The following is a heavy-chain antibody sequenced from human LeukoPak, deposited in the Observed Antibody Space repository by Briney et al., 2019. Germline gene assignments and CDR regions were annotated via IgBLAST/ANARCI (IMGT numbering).Heavy chain of an antibody. CDR2: IYYSGST. CDR3: ARDRPSIAAALASFDAFDI. CDR1: GGSISSYY. Sequence: SETLSLTCTVSGGSISSYYWSWIRQPPGNGLEWIGYIYYSGSTNYNPSPKSRVTISVDTSKNQFSLKLSSVTAADTAVYYCARDRPSIAAALASFDAFDIWGQGTMVTVSS. J-gene: IGHJ3*02. D-gene: IGHD6-13*01. V-gene: IGHV4-59*01.